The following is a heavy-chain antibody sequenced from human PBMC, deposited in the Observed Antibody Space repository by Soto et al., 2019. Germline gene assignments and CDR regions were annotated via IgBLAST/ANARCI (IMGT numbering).Heavy chain of an antibody. V-gene: IGHV3-21*01. CDR1: GFTFSSYS. CDR2: ISSSSSYI. CDR3: ARDLTYCSSTSCYYSDTRNTV. Sequence: GGSLRLSCAASGFTFSSYSMNWVRQAPGKGLEWVSSISSSSSYIYYADSVKGRFTISRGNAKNSLYLQMNSLRAEDTAVYYCARDLTYCSSTSCYYSDTRNTVWGQGTLVTVSS. D-gene: IGHD2-2*01. J-gene: IGHJ4*02.